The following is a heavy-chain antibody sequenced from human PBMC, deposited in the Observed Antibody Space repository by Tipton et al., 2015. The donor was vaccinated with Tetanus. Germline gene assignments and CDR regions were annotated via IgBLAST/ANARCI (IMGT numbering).Heavy chain of an antibody. D-gene: IGHD3-22*01. Sequence: TLSLTCTVSGGSISSYYWSWIRQPAGKGLEWIGRIYTSGSTNYNPSLKSRVTMSVDTSKNQFSLKLSSVTAADTAVYYCARVGGYYDSSGYVFDYWGQGTLVTVSS. CDR2: IYTSGST. CDR1: GGSISSYY. V-gene: IGHV4-4*07. CDR3: ARVGGYYDSSGYVFDY. J-gene: IGHJ4*02.